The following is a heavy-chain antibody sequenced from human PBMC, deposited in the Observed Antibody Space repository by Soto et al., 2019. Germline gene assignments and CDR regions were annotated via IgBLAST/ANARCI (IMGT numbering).Heavy chain of an antibody. V-gene: IGHV4-39*01. Sequence: QLHLRESGPGLVKPSETLSLTCTVSGGSITSSSYYWGWIRQPPGKGLEWIGSIYYSGSTYNPSLKSRVTISVDTSKNQFSLKLSSVTAADTAVYYCATQEVGGSYVYTFDPWGQGTLVTVSS. CDR1: GGSITSSSYY. CDR3: ATQEVGGSYVYTFDP. D-gene: IGHD1-26*01. J-gene: IGHJ5*02. CDR2: IYYSGST.